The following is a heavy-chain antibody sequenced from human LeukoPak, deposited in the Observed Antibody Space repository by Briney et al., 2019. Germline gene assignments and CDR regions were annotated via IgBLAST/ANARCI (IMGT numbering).Heavy chain of an antibody. J-gene: IGHJ4*02. CDR1: GGSISSSDYY. D-gene: IGHD3-10*01. CDR2: VYYGRST. CDR3: ARRSDYYGSGSYSFLFDY. Sequence: SQTLSLTCTVSGGSISSSDYYWSWIRQPPGKGLEWIGYVYYGRSTYYNPFLKSRVTISIDTSKNQFSLKLSSVTAADTAVYYCARRSDYYGSGSYSFLFDYWGLGTLVTVSS. V-gene: IGHV4-30-4*01.